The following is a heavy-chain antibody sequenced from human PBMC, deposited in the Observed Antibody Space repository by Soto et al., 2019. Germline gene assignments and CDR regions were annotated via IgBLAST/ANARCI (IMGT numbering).Heavy chain of an antibody. CDR1: AYTIAGHW. V-gene: IGHV1-46*01. D-gene: IGHD3-22*01. CDR2: INPSGETR. J-gene: IGHJ5*02. Sequence: QVQLVQSGAEVKKPGASVKVSCEASAYTIAGHWMHWVRQAPGQGLEWMGVINPSGETRTYARSFQGRISMTRDTSTSTLHMELSSLRSEDTAVYYCVTDNSENDKEWWFDPWGQGTLVTVSS. CDR3: VTDNSENDKEWWFDP.